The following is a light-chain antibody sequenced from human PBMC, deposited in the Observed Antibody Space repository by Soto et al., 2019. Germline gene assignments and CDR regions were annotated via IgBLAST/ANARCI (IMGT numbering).Light chain of an antibody. CDR1: SSNIGAGYD. V-gene: IGLV1-40*01. J-gene: IGLJ3*02. Sequence: QSVLTQPPSVSGAPGQRVTSSCTGSSSNIGAGYDVHWYQQLPGTAPKLLIYSNNNRPSGVPDRFSGSKSGTSASLAITGLQAEDEADYYCQSFDSNLSGWVFGGGTKLTVL. CDR3: QSFDSNLSGWV. CDR2: SNN.